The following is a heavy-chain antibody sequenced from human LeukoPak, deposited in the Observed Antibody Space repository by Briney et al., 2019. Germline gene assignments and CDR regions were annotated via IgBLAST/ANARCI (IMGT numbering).Heavy chain of an antibody. CDR3: ARDRLDSSGYYVFLDY. CDR1: GFTFSSYS. D-gene: IGHD3-22*01. J-gene: IGHJ4*02. Sequence: KPGGSLRLSCAASGFTFSSYSMNWVRQAPGKGLEWVSSISSSSSYIYYADSVKGRFTISRDNAKNSLYLQMNSLRAEDTAVYYCARDRLDSSGYYVFLDYWGQGTLVTVSS. CDR2: ISSSSSYI. V-gene: IGHV3-21*01.